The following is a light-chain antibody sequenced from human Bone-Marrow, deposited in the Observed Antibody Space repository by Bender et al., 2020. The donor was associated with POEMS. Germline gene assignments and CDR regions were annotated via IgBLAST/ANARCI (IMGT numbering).Light chain of an antibody. J-gene: IGLJ2*01. CDR2: QDT. Sequence: SYEVTQPPSVSVSPGQTASITCSGDDLGEKYAGWYQQKPGQSPVLVIYQDTKRPSGIPERFSGSNSGNTATLTISGTQAMDEADYYCQAWDSYSVIFGGGTQLTVL. V-gene: IGLV3-1*01. CDR1: DLGEKY. CDR3: QAWDSYSVI.